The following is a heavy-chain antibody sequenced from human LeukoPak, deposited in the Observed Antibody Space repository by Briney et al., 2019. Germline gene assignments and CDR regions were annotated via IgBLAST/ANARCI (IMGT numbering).Heavy chain of an antibody. J-gene: IGHJ6*03. D-gene: IGHD3-10*01. CDR3: ARVFDSGSQAYFYYMDV. CDR2: IYSSGST. Sequence: SETLSLTCNVSGGSIRGYYWSWIRQPPGKGLEWIGYIYSSGSTNYNPSLKSRVTMSVDTSKNQFPLKVSSVTAADTAVYYCARVFDSGSQAYFYYMDVWGKGTTVTISS. V-gene: IGHV4-59*01. CDR1: GGSIRGYY.